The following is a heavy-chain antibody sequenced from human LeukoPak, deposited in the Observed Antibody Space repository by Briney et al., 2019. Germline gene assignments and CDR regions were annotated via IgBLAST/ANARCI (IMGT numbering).Heavy chain of an antibody. CDR3: ASLYGGNLDTDY. V-gene: IGHV3-21*01. CDR2: ISSTSHYI. J-gene: IGHJ4*02. D-gene: IGHD4-23*01. Sequence: GGSLRLSCAASGFTFSDYTMNWVRQAPGKGLEWVSSISSTSHYIYYADSVTGRFTISRDNAKNSLYLQMNSLRAEDTAVYYCASLYGGNLDTDYWGQGTLVTVSS. CDR1: GFTFSDYT.